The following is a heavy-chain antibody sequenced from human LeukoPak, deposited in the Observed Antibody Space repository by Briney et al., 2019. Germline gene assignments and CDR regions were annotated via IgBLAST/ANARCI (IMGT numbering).Heavy chain of an antibody. V-gene: IGHV3-74*01. Sequence: PGGSLRLSCAGSGFSFNNYWMHWVRQAPGKGLVWVSRIHSDGRVTTYADSVKGRFTISKDSARNTLYLQMNTLRVEDTAVYYCARTPPYYYDSSGYSDYWGQGTLVTVSS. CDR3: ARTPPYYYDSSGYSDY. CDR2: IHSDGRVT. CDR1: GFSFNNYW. D-gene: IGHD3-22*01. J-gene: IGHJ4*02.